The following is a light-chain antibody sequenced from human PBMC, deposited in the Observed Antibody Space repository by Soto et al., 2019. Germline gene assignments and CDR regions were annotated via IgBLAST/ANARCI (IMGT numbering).Light chain of an antibody. CDR3: QQYYSTPPT. Sequence: DTVMTQSPDSLAVSLGERATINCKSSQSVLYSSNNKNYLAWYQQKPGQPPKLLIYGGSTRESGVPDRFSGSGSGTDFTLTISILQAEDVAVYYCQQYYSTPPTFGGGTKAEIK. V-gene: IGKV4-1*01. CDR2: GGS. CDR1: QSVLYSSNNKNY. J-gene: IGKJ4*01.